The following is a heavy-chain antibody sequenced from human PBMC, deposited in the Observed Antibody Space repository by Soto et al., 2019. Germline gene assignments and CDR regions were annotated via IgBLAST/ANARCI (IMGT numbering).Heavy chain of an antibody. V-gene: IGHV3-23*01. D-gene: IGHD3-3*01. CDR3: AKLQDYDFWSGYYFPGY. CDR2: ISGSGGST. CDR1: GFTFSSYA. J-gene: IGHJ4*02. Sequence: GGSLRLSCAASGFTFSSYAMSWVRQAPGKGLEWVSAISGSGGSTYYADSVKGRFTISRDNSKNTLYLQMNSLRAEDTAVYYCAKLQDYDFWSGYYFPGYWGQGTLVTVSS.